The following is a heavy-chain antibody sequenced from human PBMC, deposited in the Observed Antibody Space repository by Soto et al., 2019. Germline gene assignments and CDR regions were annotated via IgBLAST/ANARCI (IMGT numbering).Heavy chain of an antibody. J-gene: IGHJ4*02. CDR1: GGPFSVYS. D-gene: IGHD3-3*01. Sequence: PSDPLSLTARFYGGPFSVYSWGCFRQYPGKGLEWIGEIHHSGSTKYNPSLKSRVSLSVDTSTKQFSLKMTSMTAADRGVYYCARGVDSWTGDLLWGQVTPVTVS. CDR3: ARGVDSWTGDLL. CDR2: IHHSGST. V-gene: IGHV4-34*01.